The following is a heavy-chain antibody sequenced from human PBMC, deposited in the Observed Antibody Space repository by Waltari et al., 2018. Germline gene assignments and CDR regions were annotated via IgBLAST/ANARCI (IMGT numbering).Heavy chain of an antibody. V-gene: IGHV1-2*06. D-gene: IGHD6-6*01. Sequence: QVQLVQSGAEVKKPGASVKVSCKASGYTFTGYYMHWVRQAPGQGLEWMGRINPNRGGTNYAQKFQGRVTMTRDTSISTAYMELSRLRSDDTAVYYCARGQGSSIIYYFDYWGQGTLVTVSS. CDR3: ARGQGSSIIYYFDY. CDR1: GYTFTGYY. J-gene: IGHJ4*02. CDR2: INPNRGGT.